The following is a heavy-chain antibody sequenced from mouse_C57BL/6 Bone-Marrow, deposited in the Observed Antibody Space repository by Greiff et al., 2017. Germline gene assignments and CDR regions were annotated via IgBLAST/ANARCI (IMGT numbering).Heavy chain of an antibody. D-gene: IGHD1-1*01. CDR3: AIITTVVAPCAMDY. V-gene: IGHV1-81*01. CDR1: GYTFTSYG. Sequence: QVHVKQSGAELARPGASVKLSCKASGYTFTSYGISWVKQRTGQGLEWIGEIYPRSGNTYYNEKFKGKATLTADKSSSTAYMELRILTSEDSAVYFCAIITTVVAPCAMDYWGQGTSVTVSS. J-gene: IGHJ4*01. CDR2: IYPRSGNT.